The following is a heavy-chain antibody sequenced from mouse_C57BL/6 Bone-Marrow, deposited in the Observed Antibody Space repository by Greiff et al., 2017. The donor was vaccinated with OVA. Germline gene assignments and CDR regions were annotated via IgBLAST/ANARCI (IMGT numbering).Heavy chain of an antibody. V-gene: IGHV1-81*01. J-gene: IGHJ3*01. Sequence: LVESGAELARPGASVKLSCKASGYTFTSYGLSWVKQRTGQGLEWIGEILPRSGNPYYNEKFKGKATLTADKSSSTAYMELRSLTSEDSAVYCCAERDYYGSSSFAYWGQGTLVTVSA. D-gene: IGHD1-1*01. CDR3: AERDYYGSSSFAY. CDR2: ILPRSGNP. CDR1: GYTFTSYG.